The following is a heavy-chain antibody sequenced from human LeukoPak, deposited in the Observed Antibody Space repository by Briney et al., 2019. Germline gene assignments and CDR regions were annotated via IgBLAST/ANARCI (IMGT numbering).Heavy chain of an antibody. CDR1: GFTFSSYW. Sequence: QSGGSLRLSCAASGFTFSSYWMSWVRQAPGKGLEWVANIKQDGSEKYYVDSVKGRFTISRDNAKNSLYLQMNSLRAEDTAVYYCAIVNPQLPVDYYYYYYMDVWGKWTTVTVSS. D-gene: IGHD2-2*01. CDR3: AIVNPQLPVDYYYYYYMDV. J-gene: IGHJ6*03. CDR2: IKQDGSEK. V-gene: IGHV3-7*01.